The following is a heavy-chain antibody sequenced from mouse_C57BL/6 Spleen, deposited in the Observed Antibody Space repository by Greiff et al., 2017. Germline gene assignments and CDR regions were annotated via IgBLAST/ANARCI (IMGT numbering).Heavy chain of an antibody. D-gene: IGHD2-1*01. CDR2: IYPGSGST. Sequence: VQLQQPGAELVKPGASVKMSCKASGYTFTSYWITWVKPRPGQGLEWIGDIYPGSGSTNYNEKFKSKATLTVDTSSSTAYMQLSSLTSEDSAVYYCARGDYYYGNYVAYWGQGTLVTVSA. CDR3: ARGDYYYGNYVAY. V-gene: IGHV1-55*01. J-gene: IGHJ3*01. CDR1: GYTFTSYW.